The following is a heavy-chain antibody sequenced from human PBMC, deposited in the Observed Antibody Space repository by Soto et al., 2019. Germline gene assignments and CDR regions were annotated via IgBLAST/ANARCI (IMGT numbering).Heavy chain of an antibody. J-gene: IGHJ4*02. CDR2: IYYSGST. D-gene: IGHD3-22*01. CDR1: GGSVSSGSYY. CDR3: ARSTYYYDSSGYYYRNYFDY. Sequence: QVQLQESGPGLVKPSETLSLTCTVSGGSVSSGSYYWSWIRQPPGKGLEWIGYIYYSGSTNYNPPLKSRVTISVDTSKNQFSLKLSSVTAADTAVYYCARSTYYYDSSGYYYRNYFDYWGQGTLVTVSS. V-gene: IGHV4-61*01.